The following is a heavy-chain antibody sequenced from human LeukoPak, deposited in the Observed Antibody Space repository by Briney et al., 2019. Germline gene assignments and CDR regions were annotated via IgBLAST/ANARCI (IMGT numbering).Heavy chain of an antibody. J-gene: IGHJ5*02. CDR2: ISYDGSNK. CDR3: VGGYGTDIVSLRFDP. D-gene: IGHD5/OR15-5a*01. V-gene: IGHV3-30*04. CDR1: GFTFSSYA. Sequence: PGGSLRLSCAASGFTFSSYAMHWVRQAPGKGLEWVAVISYDGSNKYYADSVKGRFTISRDNSKNTLYLQMNSLRAEDTAVYYCVGGYGTDIVSLRFDPWGQGTLVTVSS.